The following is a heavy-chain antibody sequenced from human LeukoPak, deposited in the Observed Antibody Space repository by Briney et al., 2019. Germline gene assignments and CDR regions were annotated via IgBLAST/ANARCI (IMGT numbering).Heavy chain of an antibody. D-gene: IGHD3-22*01. CDR3: ARGPYSYDSSGAFDI. J-gene: IGHJ3*02. Sequence: PSETLSLTCTVSGDSISSGDYYWSWIRQPAGKGLEWIGRISSSGSTNYNPSLKSRVTISVDTSKNQFSLKLSSVTAADTAVYFCARGPYSYDSSGAFDIWGQGTMVTVSS. CDR1: GDSISSGDYY. V-gene: IGHV4-61*02. CDR2: ISSSGST.